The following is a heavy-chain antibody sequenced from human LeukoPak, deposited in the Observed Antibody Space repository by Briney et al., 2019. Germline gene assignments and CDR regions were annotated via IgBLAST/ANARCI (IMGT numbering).Heavy chain of an antibody. D-gene: IGHD2-2*01. CDR2: IKSKTDGGTT. CDR1: GFTFSNAW. J-gene: IGHJ4*02. CDR3: TTVVPADPYYFDY. Sequence: GGSLRLSCAASGFTFSNAWMSWVRQAPGKGLEWVGRIKSKTDGGTTDYAAPVKGRFTISRDDSKNTLYLQMNSLKTEDTAVYYCTTVVPADPYYFDYWGQGTLVTVSS. V-gene: IGHV3-15*01.